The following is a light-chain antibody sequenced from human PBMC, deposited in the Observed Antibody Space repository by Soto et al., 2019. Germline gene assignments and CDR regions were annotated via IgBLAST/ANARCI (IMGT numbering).Light chain of an antibody. CDR1: QGISSY. Sequence: DIQLTQSPSFLSASVGDRVTITCRASQGISSYLVWYQQKPGKAPKVLIYAASTLQSGVPSRFSGSGSGTVFTLTISSLQPEDFATYYCQHFTSYSATFGQGTRLEI. J-gene: IGKJ5*01. CDR3: QHFTSYSAT. V-gene: IGKV1-9*01. CDR2: AAS.